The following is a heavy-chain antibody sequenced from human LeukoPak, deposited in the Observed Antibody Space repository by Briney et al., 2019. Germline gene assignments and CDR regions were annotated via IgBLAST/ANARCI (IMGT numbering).Heavy chain of an antibody. D-gene: IGHD3-22*01. V-gene: IGHV3-21*01. CDR1: GFTFSSYS. J-gene: IGHJ4*02. CDR3: ARVPTYYYDSSGYYRESPSDY. Sequence: GGSLRLSCAASGFTFSSYSMNWVRQAPGKGLEWVSSISSSSSYIYYADSVKGRFTISRDNAKNSLYLQMNSLRAEDTAVYYCARVPTYYYDSSGYYRESPSDYWGQGTLVTVSS. CDR2: ISSSSSYI.